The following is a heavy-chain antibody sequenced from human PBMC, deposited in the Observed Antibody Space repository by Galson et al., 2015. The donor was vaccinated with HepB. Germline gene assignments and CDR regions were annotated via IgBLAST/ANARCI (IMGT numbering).Heavy chain of an antibody. CDR2: ISAYNGDT. Sequence: SCKASGYTLTYYGITWVRQAPGQGLEWLGWISAYNGDTNYAQNVQGRVTLTTDTSTSTAYMELRSLRSDDTAVYYCATGYSSSPYYMDVWGEGTTVTVSS. CDR1: GYTLTYYG. CDR3: ATGYSSSPYYMDV. V-gene: IGHV1-18*01. D-gene: IGHD6-13*01. J-gene: IGHJ6*03.